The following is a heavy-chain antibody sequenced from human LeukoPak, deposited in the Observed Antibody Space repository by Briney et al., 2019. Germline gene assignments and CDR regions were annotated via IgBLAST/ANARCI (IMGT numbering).Heavy chain of an antibody. CDR1: GGSISGYF. D-gene: IGHD1-26*01. Sequence: PSETLSLTCTVSGGSISGYFWAWIRRPAGKGLGWIWRIYSSGSTNYNLSLKSRVTMSVDTSKNQFSLRLTSVTAADTAVYYCAREARGGSTYFDNWGQGTLVTVSS. CDR3: AREARGGSTYFDN. CDR2: IYSSGST. V-gene: IGHV4-4*07. J-gene: IGHJ4*02.